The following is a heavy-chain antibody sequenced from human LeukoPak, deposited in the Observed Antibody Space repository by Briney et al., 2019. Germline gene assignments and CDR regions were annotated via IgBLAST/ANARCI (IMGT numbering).Heavy chain of an antibody. D-gene: IGHD5-18*01. CDR2: IIPIFGTA. V-gene: IGHV1-69*13. Sequence: ASVKVSCKASGGTCSSYAISWVRQAPGQGLEWMGGIIPIFGTANYAQKFQGRVTITADESTSTAYMELSSLRSEDTAVYYCASWDTAMLHFDYWGQGTLVTVSS. J-gene: IGHJ4*02. CDR3: ASWDTAMLHFDY. CDR1: GGTCSSYA.